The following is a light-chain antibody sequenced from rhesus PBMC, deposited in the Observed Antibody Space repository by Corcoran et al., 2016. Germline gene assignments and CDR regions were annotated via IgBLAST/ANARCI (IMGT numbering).Light chain of an antibody. CDR2: KAS. J-gene: IGKJ3*01. CDR1: QGISSW. V-gene: IGKV1-21*01. Sequence: DIQMTQSPSSLSASVGDRVTITCRASQGISSWLAWYQQKPGKAPKLLIYKASRLQSGVPSRFRGCGSWTDFSLTISSLQPEDCATYYCQQYNSAPFTFGPGTKLDIK. CDR3: QQYNSAPFT.